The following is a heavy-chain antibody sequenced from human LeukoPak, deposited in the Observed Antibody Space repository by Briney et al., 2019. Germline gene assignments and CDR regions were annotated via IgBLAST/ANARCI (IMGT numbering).Heavy chain of an antibody. CDR2: ISYDGSNK. Sequence: GGSLRLSCAASGFTFSSYAMHWVRQAPGKGLEWVAVISYDGSNKYYADSVKGRFTISRDNAKNSLYLQMNSLRAEDTAVYYCAREVIVVVITTRGYYYYYMDVWGKGTTVTVSS. J-gene: IGHJ6*03. V-gene: IGHV3-30-3*01. CDR3: AREVIVVVITTRGYYYYYMDV. D-gene: IGHD3-22*01. CDR1: GFTFSSYA.